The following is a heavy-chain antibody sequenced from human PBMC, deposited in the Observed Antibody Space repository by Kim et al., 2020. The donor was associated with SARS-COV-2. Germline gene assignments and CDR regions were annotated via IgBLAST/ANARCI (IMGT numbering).Heavy chain of an antibody. J-gene: IGHJ3*02. V-gene: IGHV3-23*01. Sequence: DSGKGRFTISGDSSKNTLYLQMTSLTGGDTAVYYCAKCLYSYGSGAFDIWGLGTLVTVSS. CDR3: AKCLYSYGSGAFDI. D-gene: IGHD5-18*01.